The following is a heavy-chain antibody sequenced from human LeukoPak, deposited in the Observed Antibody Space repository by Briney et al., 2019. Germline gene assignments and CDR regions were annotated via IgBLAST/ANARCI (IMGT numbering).Heavy chain of an antibody. Sequence: PGESLRLSCAASGISISSYAMSWVRQAPGKGLEWVANIKQDGSEKYYVDSVKGRFTISRDNAKNSLYLQMNSLRAEDTAMYYCARDSAGNDYWGQGTLVTVSS. J-gene: IGHJ4*02. CDR1: GISISSYA. CDR2: IKQDGSEK. D-gene: IGHD6-13*01. CDR3: ARDSAGNDY. V-gene: IGHV3-7*01.